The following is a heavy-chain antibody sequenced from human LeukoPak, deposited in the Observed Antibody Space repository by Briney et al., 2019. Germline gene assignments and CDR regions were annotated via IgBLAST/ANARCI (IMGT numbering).Heavy chain of an antibody. J-gene: IGHJ4*02. CDR1: GYTFVDYY. D-gene: IGHD1-14*01. V-gene: IGHV1-2*02. Sequence: GASVKVSCKASGYTFVDYYIHWVRQAPEQGLEWMGWFNPNSGGTNYTQKFQGRVTMTRDTSISTAYLELNRLTSDDTAVYYCARVLARYGNLDYWGQGILVTVSS. CDR3: ARVLARYGNLDY. CDR2: FNPNSGGT.